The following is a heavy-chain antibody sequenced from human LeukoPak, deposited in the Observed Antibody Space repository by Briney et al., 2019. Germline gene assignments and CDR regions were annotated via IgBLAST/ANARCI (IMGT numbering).Heavy chain of an antibody. J-gene: IGHJ4*02. D-gene: IGHD6-19*01. Sequence: GGSLRLSCAASGFTFSSYSMSWVRQPPGKGLEWVSAISGSGGSTYYADSVKGRFTISRDNSKNTLYLQMNSLRAEDTAVYYCAKDPPGIAVAPPDYWGQGTLVTVSS. CDR3: AKDPPGIAVAPPDY. CDR2: ISGSGGST. CDR1: GFTFSSYS. V-gene: IGHV3-23*01.